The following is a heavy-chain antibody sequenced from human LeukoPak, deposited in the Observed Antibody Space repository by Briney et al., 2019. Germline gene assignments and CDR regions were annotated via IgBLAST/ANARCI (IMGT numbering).Heavy chain of an antibody. D-gene: IGHD3-22*01. CDR2: IKSDGKT. CDR3: ARAPSEIGGYYPEYFRH. CDR1: GFTFSSYW. J-gene: IGHJ1*01. Sequence: GGSLRLSCAASGFTFSSYWMHWVRQAPGKGRGLVSRIKSDGKTNYADSVKGRFTISRDNAKNTVSLQMNSLRAEDTGVYYCARAPSEIGGYYPEYFRHWGQGTPVTVSS. V-gene: IGHV3-74*01.